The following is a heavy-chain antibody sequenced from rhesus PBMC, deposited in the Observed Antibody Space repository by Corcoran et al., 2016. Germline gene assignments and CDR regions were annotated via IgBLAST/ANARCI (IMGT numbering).Heavy chain of an antibody. CDR3: ARFRVHEKYFEF. D-gene: IGHD1-1*01. V-gene: IGHV4-93*01. CDR1: GGSIRSSNW. CDR2: IYIKRGNN. J-gene: IGHJ1*01. Sequence: QVQLQESGPAVVKPSETLSLTCAVSGGSIRSSNWWSWIRQPHGKGLEWIGGIYIKRGNNYYNPALKSRVTNSKDTAKNQVDVKRRSVTAADTAVYYCARFRVHEKYFEFWGQGALVTVSS.